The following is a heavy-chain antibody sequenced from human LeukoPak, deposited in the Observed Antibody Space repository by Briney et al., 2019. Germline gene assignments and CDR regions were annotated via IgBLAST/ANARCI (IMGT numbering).Heavy chain of an antibody. CDR3: LKGSQGPIWQQLVPDR. D-gene: IGHD6-13*01. V-gene: IGHV3-64D*06. Sequence: GGSLRLSCLASGFAFSSYAMHWVRQAPGKGLEHVSTISSNGGNTYYADSVKGRFTISRDTSKNTLYLQMSSLRGDDTAVYYCLKGSQGPIWQQLVPDRWGQGTLVTVSS. CDR2: ISSNGGNT. J-gene: IGHJ1*01. CDR1: GFAFSSYA.